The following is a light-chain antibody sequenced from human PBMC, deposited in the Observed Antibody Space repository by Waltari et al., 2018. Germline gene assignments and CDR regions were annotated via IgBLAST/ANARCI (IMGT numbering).Light chain of an antibody. CDR1: QSISTY. V-gene: IGKV1-39*01. Sequence: DFQMTQSPSSLSASVGDRVTITCRASQSISTYLNWYQKKPGKATNLLIYAASSLQSAVPSRFSCNGYGTDFTHTISSLQPEDFATYYCQQSYSPLTRGGGTKVEIK. J-gene: IGKJ4*01. CDR2: AAS. CDR3: QQSYSPLT.